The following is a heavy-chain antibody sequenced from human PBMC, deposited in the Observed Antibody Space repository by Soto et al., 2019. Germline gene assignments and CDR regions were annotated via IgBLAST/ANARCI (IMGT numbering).Heavy chain of an antibody. D-gene: IGHD6-19*01. V-gene: IGHV3-23*01. CDR2: ISSASGGST. CDR3: AKDGQWLDVHFDY. J-gene: IGHJ4*02. Sequence: VGSLRLSCAASGFTFSSYEMNWVRQAPGKGLEWVSYISSASGGSTYHADSVKGRFSISRDNSKNTLYLQMTRLRTEDTAVYYCAKDGQWLDVHFDYWGQGALVTVSS. CDR1: GFTFSSYE.